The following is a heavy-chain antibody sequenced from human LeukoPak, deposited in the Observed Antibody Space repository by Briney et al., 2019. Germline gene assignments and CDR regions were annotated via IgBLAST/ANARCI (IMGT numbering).Heavy chain of an antibody. CDR3: AKDNVDYYFNY. V-gene: IGHV3-30*18. J-gene: IGHJ4*02. Sequence: GGSLRPSCAASGFTFYSYGMHWVRQAPGKGLEWVASISHGGSDKYFGDSVKGRFTISRDNSKNTLYLQMNSLRAEDTAVYYCAKDNVDYYFNYWGQGTLVTVSS. D-gene: IGHD4-17*01. CDR1: GFTFYSYG. CDR2: ISHGGSDK.